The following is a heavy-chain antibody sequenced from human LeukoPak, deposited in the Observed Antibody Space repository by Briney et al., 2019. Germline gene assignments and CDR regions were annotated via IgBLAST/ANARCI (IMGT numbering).Heavy chain of an antibody. V-gene: IGHV4-59*08. CDR3: ARQGGGYD. CDR1: GGSISRHY. CDR2: NYYTGST. Sequence: SETLSLTCTVSGGSISRHYWMWIRQPPGKGLEWLGYNYYTGSTNYNSSLGGRITILIDTSKNQFSLTLTSVTAADTAVYYCARQGGGYDWGQGILVTVSS. J-gene: IGHJ4*02. D-gene: IGHD5-12*01.